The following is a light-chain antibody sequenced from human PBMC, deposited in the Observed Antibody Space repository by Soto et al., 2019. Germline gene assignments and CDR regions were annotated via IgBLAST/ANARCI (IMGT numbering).Light chain of an antibody. J-gene: IGKJ2*01. CDR2: DAS. Sequence: EIVLTQSPDTLSLSPGERATLSCRASQSVSSYLAWYQQKPGQAPRLLIYDASNRATGIPARFSGSGYGTDFTLTISSLEPEDFAVYYCQQRSNRPPYTFGQGTKLEIK. CDR1: QSVSSY. V-gene: IGKV3-11*01. CDR3: QQRSNRPPYT.